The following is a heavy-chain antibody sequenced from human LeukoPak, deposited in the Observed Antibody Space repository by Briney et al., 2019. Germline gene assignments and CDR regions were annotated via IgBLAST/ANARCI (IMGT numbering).Heavy chain of an antibody. CDR1: GYTFTSYW. J-gene: IGHJ6*03. CDR2: IYPGDSDT. Sequence: GESLKISCKGSGYTFTSYWIGWVRQMPGKGLECMGTIYPGDSDTKYSPSFQGQVTISVGNSISTAYLQWSSLKASDTAVYYCARLSDYYMDVWGKGTTVTVSS. CDR3: ARLSDYYMDV. V-gene: IGHV5-51*01.